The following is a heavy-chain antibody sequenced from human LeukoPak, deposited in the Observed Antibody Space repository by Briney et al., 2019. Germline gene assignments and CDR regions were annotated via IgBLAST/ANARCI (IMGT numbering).Heavy chain of an antibody. CDR2: MNPNSGNT. Sequence: ASVKVSCKASGYTFTSYDINWVRQATGQGLEWMGWMNPNSGNTGYAQKFQGRVTMTRNTSISTAYMELSSLRSVDTAVYYCARGLAWELLPHWFDPWGQGTLVTVTS. CDR3: ARGLAWELLPHWFDP. CDR1: GYTFTSYD. V-gene: IGHV1-8*01. D-gene: IGHD1-26*01. J-gene: IGHJ5*02.